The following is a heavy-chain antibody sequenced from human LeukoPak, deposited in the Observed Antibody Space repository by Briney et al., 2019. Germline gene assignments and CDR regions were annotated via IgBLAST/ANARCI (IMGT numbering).Heavy chain of an antibody. CDR1: GFTFSSYG. Sequence: PGGSLRLSCAASGFTFSSYGMHWVRQAPGKGLEWVAVIWYDGSNKYYADSVKGRFTISRDNSKNTLYLQMNSLRAEDTAVYYCARGWLRSDYCFDSWGQGTLVTVSS. CDR2: IWYDGSNK. V-gene: IGHV3-33*01. J-gene: IGHJ4*02. CDR3: ARGWLRSDYCFDS. D-gene: IGHD5-12*01.